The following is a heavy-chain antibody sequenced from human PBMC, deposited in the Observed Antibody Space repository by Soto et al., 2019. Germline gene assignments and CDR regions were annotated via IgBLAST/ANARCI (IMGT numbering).Heavy chain of an antibody. CDR1: GFIFSTFG. J-gene: IGHJ4*02. CDR2: ISYDGSEK. V-gene: IGHV3-30*18. CDR3: AKDPRGSYWIGLDY. D-gene: IGHD1-1*01. Sequence: QVQLVESGGGVVQPGGSLRLSCAASGFIFSTFGMHWVRQTPGKGLEFVAAISYDGSEKDYADSVKGRFTISRDNSKNTLYLQINSLRREDTAVYYCAKDPRGSYWIGLDYWGQGTLVTVSS.